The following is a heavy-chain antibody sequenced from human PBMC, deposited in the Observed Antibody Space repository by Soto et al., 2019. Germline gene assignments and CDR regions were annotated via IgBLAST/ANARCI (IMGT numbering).Heavy chain of an antibody. J-gene: IGHJ4*02. CDR1: GGSISSNNYY. Sequence: SETLSLTCTVSGGSISSNNYYWVWIRQPPGKGPEWIGSIYYTGTTYYNPSLKSRVTISAHTSRRQFSLNLRSVSAAGTAIYYCATQNSAVDNSFDGWGQGALVTVS. CDR2: IYYTGTT. V-gene: IGHV4-39*01. CDR3: ATQNSAVDNSFDG. D-gene: IGHD5-12*01.